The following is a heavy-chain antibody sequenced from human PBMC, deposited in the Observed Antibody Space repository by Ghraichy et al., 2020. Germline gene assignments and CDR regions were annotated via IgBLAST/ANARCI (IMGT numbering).Heavy chain of an antibody. J-gene: IGHJ5*02. CDR2: INHSGST. V-gene: IGHV4-34*01. CDR3: ARAIAAAGTPTP. Sequence: TLSLTCAVYGGSFSGYYWSWIRQPPGKGLEWIGEINHSGSTNYNPSLKSRVTISVDTSKNQFSLKLSSVTAADTAVYYCARAIAAAGTPTPWGQGTLVTVSS. CDR1: GGSFSGYY. D-gene: IGHD6-13*01.